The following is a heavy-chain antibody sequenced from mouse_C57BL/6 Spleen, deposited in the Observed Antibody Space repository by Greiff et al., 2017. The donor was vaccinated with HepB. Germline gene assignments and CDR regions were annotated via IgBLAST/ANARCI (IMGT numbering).Heavy chain of an antibody. Sequence: QVQLQQPGAELVRPGSSVKLSCKASGYTFTSYWMDWVKQRPGQGLEWIGNIYPSDSETHYNQKFKDKATLTVDKSSSTAYMQLSSLTSEDSAVYYCARKVDDYDVLFDYWGQGTTLTVSS. D-gene: IGHD2-4*01. J-gene: IGHJ2*01. CDR2: IYPSDSET. CDR3: ARKVDDYDVLFDY. V-gene: IGHV1-61*01. CDR1: GYTFTSYW.